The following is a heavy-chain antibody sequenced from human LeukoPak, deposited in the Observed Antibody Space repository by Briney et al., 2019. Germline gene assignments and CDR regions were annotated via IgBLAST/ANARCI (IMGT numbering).Heavy chain of an antibody. Sequence: SETLSLTCTVSGGSISSGGYYWSWIRQHPGKGLEWIGYIYYSGSTYYNPSLKSRVTISVDTSKNQFSLKLSSVTAADTDVYYCARGDGDYYFDYWGQGTLVTVSS. CDR3: ARGDGDYYFDY. D-gene: IGHD4-17*01. J-gene: IGHJ4*02. V-gene: IGHV4-31*03. CDR2: IYYSGST. CDR1: GGSISSGGYY.